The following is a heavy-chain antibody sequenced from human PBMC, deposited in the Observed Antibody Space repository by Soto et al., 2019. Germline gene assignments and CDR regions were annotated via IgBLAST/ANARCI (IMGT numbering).Heavy chain of an antibody. CDR2: ISWNSGNV. CDR3: AKETGNWNDGTSYYFDY. J-gene: IGHJ4*02. Sequence: GGSLRLSCAASGFTFDDYAMHWVRQAPGKGLEWVSVISWNSGNVGYADSVKGRVTISRDNAKNSLYLQMNSLRPEDTALYYCAKETGNWNDGTSYYFDYWGQGTLVTVSS. D-gene: IGHD1-1*01. CDR1: GFTFDDYA. V-gene: IGHV3-9*01.